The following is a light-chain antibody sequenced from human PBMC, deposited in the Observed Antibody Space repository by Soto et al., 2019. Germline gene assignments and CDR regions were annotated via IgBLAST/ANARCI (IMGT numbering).Light chain of an antibody. J-gene: IGKJ5*01. CDR2: AAS. Sequence: DIQMTQSPSSLSASVGDRVTITCRASQSIGKHLNLYQQKPGKAPKFLIYAASNLQSGVPSRFSGSGSGTDFTLTVNSLQPEDFATYYCQQGYTSAITFGQGTRLEI. CDR3: QQGYTSAIT. V-gene: IGKV1-39*01. CDR1: QSIGKH.